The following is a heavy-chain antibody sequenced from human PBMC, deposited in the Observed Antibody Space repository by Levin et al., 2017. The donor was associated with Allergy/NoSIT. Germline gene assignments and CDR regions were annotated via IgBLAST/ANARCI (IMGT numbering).Heavy chain of an antibody. V-gene: IGHV3-23*01. CDR1: GFTFSRYG. D-gene: IGHD5-24*01. Sequence: LSLTCAASGFTFSRYGMNWVRQAPGKGLEWVSGITYSGGNTYYIDSVKGRFTISRDNSKNTLYLQMNSLRAEDTAVYYCAKGAEVATDYYFDYWGQGTLVTVSS. CDR2: ITYSGGNT. J-gene: IGHJ4*02. CDR3: AKGAEVATDYYFDY.